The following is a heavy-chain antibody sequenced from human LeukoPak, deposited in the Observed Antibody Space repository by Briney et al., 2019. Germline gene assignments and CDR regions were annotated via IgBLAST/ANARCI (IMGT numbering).Heavy chain of an antibody. V-gene: IGHV3-23*01. CDR2: ISGSGDST. CDR1: GFTFSSFA. J-gene: IGHJ4*02. Sequence: GGSLRLSCAASGFTFSSFAMSWVRQAPGKGLEWVSGISGSGDSTHYADSVKGRFTISRDNSKNTLYLQMNSLRAEDTAVYYCAKHYGSSSWYLYFDYWGQGTLVTVSS. D-gene: IGHD6-13*01. CDR3: AKHYGSSSWYLYFDY.